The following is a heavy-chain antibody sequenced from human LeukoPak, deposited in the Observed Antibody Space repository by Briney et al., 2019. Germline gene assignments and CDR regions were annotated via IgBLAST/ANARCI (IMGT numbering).Heavy chain of an antibody. V-gene: IGHV3-53*01. J-gene: IGHJ6*03. CDR2: IYSGGST. CDR3: ARVGIHGSGSYYTHYYYYYMDV. Sequence: GGSLRLSCAASGFTVSSNYMSWVRQAPGRGLEWVSAIYSGGSTYYADSVKGRFTISRDNSKNTLYLQMNSLRAEDTAVYYCARVGIHGSGSYYTHYYYYYMDVWGKGTTVTISS. D-gene: IGHD3-10*01. CDR1: GFTVSSNY.